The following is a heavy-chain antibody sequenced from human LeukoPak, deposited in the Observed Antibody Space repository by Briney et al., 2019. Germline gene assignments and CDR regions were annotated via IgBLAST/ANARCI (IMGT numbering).Heavy chain of an antibody. CDR1: GFTFSSYG. CDR3: AKESQPGTDYVWGSYRYLDY. D-gene: IGHD3-16*02. V-gene: IGHV3-23*01. J-gene: IGHJ4*02. CDR2: ISGNGDNT. Sequence: SGGSLRLSCAASGFTFSSYGMSWVRQVPGKGLEWVSVISGNGDNTYYADSVKGRFTISRDNSKNTLYLQMNSLRAEDTAVYYCAKESQPGTDYVWGSYRYLDYWGQGTLVTVSS.